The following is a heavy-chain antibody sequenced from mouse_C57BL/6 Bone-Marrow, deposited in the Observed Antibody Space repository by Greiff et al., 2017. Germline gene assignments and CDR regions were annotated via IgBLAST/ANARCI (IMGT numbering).Heavy chain of an antibody. J-gene: IGHJ1*03. CDR3: ARDYGSSYSYWYFDV. CDR1: GYTFTDYN. V-gene: IGHV1-18*01. CDR2: INPNNGGT. Sequence: EVQLVESGPELVKPGASVKIPCKASGYTFTDYNMDWVKQSHGKSLEWIGDINPNNGGTIYNQKFKGKATLTVDKSSSTAYMELRSLTSEDTAVYYCARDYGSSYSYWYFDVWGTGTTVTVSS. D-gene: IGHD1-1*01.